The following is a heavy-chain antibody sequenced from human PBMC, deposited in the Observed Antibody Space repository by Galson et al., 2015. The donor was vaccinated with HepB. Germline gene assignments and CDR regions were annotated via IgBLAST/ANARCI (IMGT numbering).Heavy chain of an antibody. D-gene: IGHD1-1*01. J-gene: IGHJ5*02. V-gene: IGHV1-2*06. Sequence: SVKVSCKASGYTFTDYYIHWVRQAPGLGLEWMGRINPDSGGTNYAQKFQGRVTMTRDTSIRTVYMELSRLRSDDTAVFYCARGKHNTRWTRPNCFDPWGQGALVTVSS. CDR1: GYTFTDYY. CDR2: INPDSGGT. CDR3: ARGKHNTRWTRPNCFDP.